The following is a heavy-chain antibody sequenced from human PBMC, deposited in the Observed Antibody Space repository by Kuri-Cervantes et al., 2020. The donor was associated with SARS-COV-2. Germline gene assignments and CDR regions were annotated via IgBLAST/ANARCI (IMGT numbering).Heavy chain of an antibody. CDR3: AGYVLGFLEWLTYFDY. D-gene: IGHD3-3*01. J-gene: IGHJ4*02. CDR1: GGPISSSSYY. V-gene: IGHV4-39*01. Sequence: WGTLTLTCTVSGGPISSSSYYWGWSRQPPGKGLEWYGSIYYSGSTYNNPSLKSRVTISVDTSKSQFSLKLSSVTAADTAVYYCAGYVLGFLEWLTYFDYWGQGTLVTVSS. CDR2: IYYSGST.